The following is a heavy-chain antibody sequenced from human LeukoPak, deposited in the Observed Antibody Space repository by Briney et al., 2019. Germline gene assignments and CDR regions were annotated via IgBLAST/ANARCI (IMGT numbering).Heavy chain of an antibody. CDR1: GFTFSSYG. Sequence: GGSLRHSCAASGFTFSSYGMHWVRQAPGKGLEWVAVISYDGSNKYYVDSVKGRFTISRDNSKNTLYLQMNSLRAEDTAVYYCAKDNPNSSGWYWWGQGTLVTVSS. V-gene: IGHV3-30*18. CDR2: ISYDGSNK. D-gene: IGHD6-19*01. J-gene: IGHJ4*02. CDR3: AKDNPNSSGWYW.